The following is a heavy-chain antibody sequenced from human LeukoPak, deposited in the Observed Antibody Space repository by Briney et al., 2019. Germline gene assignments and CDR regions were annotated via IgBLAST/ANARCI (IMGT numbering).Heavy chain of an antibody. CDR3: ARDYGTKTYYYYYYMDV. CDR1: GYTFTSYY. Sequence: ASVKVSCRASGYTFTSYYMHWVRQAPGQGLEWMGIINPSGGSTSYAQKFQGRVTMTRDMSTSTVYMELSSLRSEDTAVYYCARDYGTKTYYYYYYMDVWGKGTTVTVSS. V-gene: IGHV1-46*01. D-gene: IGHD1-14*01. J-gene: IGHJ6*03. CDR2: INPSGGST.